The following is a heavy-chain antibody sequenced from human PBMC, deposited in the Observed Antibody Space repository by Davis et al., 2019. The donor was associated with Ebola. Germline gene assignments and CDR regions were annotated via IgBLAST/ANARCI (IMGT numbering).Heavy chain of an antibody. V-gene: IGHV3-53*01. CDR1: GYTVGSDF. Sequence: GESLKISCSASGYTVGSDFMYWARQAPGKGLEWLSMVHSVSGIFYADSVRGRFTIYTDTSKNTLFLQMKSLRVDDTAVYYCATRGPWGQGTLVTVSS. CDR3: ATRGP. J-gene: IGHJ5*02. CDR2: VHSVSGI. D-gene: IGHD3-10*01.